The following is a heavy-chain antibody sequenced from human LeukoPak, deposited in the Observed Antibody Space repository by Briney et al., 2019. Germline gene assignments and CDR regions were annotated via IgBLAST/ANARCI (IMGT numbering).Heavy chain of an antibody. CDR3: AKGHAAAARLDDWFDP. CDR2: IYSGGST. D-gene: IGHD6-6*01. Sequence: PGGSLRLSCAASGFTVSSNYMNWVRQAPGKGLEWVSIIYSGGSTYYADSVKGRFTISRDNSKNTLSLQMNSLRAEDTAVYYCAKGHAAAARLDDWFDPWGQGTLVTVSS. CDR1: GFTVSSNY. J-gene: IGHJ5*02. V-gene: IGHV3-53*01.